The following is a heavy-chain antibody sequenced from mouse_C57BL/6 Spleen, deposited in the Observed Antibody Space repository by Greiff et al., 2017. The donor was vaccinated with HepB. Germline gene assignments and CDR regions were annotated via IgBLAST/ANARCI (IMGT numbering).Heavy chain of an antibody. J-gene: IGHJ4*01. V-gene: IGHV1-54*01. D-gene: IGHD2-4*01. CDR2: INPGSGGT. Sequence: QVQLKESGAELVRPGTSVKVSCKASGYAFTNYLIEWVKQRPGQGLEWIGVINPGSGGTNYNEKFKGKATLTADKSSSTAYMQLSSLTSEDSAVYFCARGDDYAMDYWGQGTSVTVSS. CDR1: GYAFTNYL. CDR3: ARGDDYAMDY.